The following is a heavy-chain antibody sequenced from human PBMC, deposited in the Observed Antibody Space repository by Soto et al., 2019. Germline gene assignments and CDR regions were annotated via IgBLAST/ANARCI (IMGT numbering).Heavy chain of an antibody. Sequence: GGSLRRSCAASGFTFSGYSMIWVRQAQVRGLESVSTFTRRGNIYYSDYVKGRFTISIYNSKSTLYLQMDSLSPEAPALYYCAREHAPGSQNYDYCRLGNLVTASS. D-gene: IGHD3-10*01. CDR1: GFTFSGYS. CDR3: AREHAPGSQNYDY. V-gene: IGHV3-23*01. CDR2: FTRRGNI. J-gene: IGHJ4*02.